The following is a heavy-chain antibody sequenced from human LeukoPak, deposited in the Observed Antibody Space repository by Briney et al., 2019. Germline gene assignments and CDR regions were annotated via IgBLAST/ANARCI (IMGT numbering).Heavy chain of an antibody. CDR1: GGSFSGYY. CDR2: INHSGST. Sequence: SETLSLTCAVYGGSFSGYYWSWIRQPPGKGLEWIGEINHSGSTNYNPSLKSRVTISVDTSKNQFSLKLSSMTAADTAVYYCARGAVVALDYWGQGTLVTVSS. CDR3: ARGAVVALDY. J-gene: IGHJ4*02. V-gene: IGHV4-34*01. D-gene: IGHD2-15*01.